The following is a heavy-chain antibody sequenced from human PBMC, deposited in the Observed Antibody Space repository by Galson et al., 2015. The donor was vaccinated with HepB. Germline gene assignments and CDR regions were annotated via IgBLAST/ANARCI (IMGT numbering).Heavy chain of an antibody. J-gene: IGHJ3*02. Sequence: SLRLSCAASGFTFSDYYMSWIRQAPGKGLEWVSYISSSGSTIYYADSVKGRFTISRDNAKNSLYLQMNSLRAEDTAGYYCSRTGLHGVIALSVKSSDAFDIWGQGTMVTVTS. CDR1: GFTFSDYY. CDR3: SRTGLHGVIALSVKSSDAFDI. D-gene: IGHD2-8*01. V-gene: IGHV3-11*01. CDR2: ISSSGSTI.